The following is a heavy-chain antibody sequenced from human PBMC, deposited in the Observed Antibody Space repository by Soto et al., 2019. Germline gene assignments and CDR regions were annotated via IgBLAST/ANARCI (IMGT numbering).Heavy chain of an antibody. CDR3: ARLTGDPSDAFDI. V-gene: IGHV4-34*01. D-gene: IGHD7-27*01. CDR1: GGSFSGYY. Sequence: SETLSLTCAVYGGSFSGYYWSWIRQPPGKGLEWIGEINHSGSTNYNPSFKSRVTISVDTSKNQFSLKLSSVTAADTAVYYCARLTGDPSDAFDIWGQGTMVTVSS. J-gene: IGHJ3*02. CDR2: INHSGST.